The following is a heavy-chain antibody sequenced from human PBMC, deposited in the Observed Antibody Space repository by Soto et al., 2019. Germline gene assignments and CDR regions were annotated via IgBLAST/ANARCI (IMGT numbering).Heavy chain of an antibody. D-gene: IGHD3-22*01. V-gene: IGHV1-18*04. CDR3: ARLEVEGMYYYDSSGYYPPDW. Sequence: ASVKVSCKASGYTFTSYGISWVRQAPGQGLEWMGWISDYNGNTNYAQKLQGRVTMTTDTSTSTAYMELRSLRSDDTAVYYCARLEVEGMYYYDSSGYYPPDWWGQGTLVTVSS. CDR1: GYTFTSYG. CDR2: ISDYNGNT. J-gene: IGHJ4*02.